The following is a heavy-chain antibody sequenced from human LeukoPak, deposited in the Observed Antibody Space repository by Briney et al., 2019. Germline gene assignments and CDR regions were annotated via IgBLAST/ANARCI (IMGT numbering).Heavy chain of an antibody. Sequence: SETLSLSCTVSGGSINNYYWSWIRQPAGKGPEWIGRIYTSGSTNYNPSLKSRVTISVDTSKNQFSLKLSSVTAADTAVYYCARDICSSTSCLNLDQWGQGTLVTVSS. CDR2: IYTSGST. CDR1: GGSINNYY. D-gene: IGHD2-2*01. V-gene: IGHV4-4*07. CDR3: ARDICSSTSCLNLDQ. J-gene: IGHJ4*02.